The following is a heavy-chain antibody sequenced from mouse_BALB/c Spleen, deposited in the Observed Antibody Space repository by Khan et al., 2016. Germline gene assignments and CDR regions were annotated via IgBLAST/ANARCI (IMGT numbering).Heavy chain of an antibody. CDR3: ASQNWLDY. J-gene: IGHJ2*01. Sequence: EVELVESGGGLVKPGGSLKLSCAASGFAFSSYDMSWVRQTPAKRLEWVAYISSGGGSTYYPDTVKGRFTISRDNAKNTLYLQMSSLKSEDTAMYYCASQNWLDYWGQGTTLTVSS. D-gene: IGHD4-1*01. V-gene: IGHV5-12-1*01. CDR2: ISSGGGST. CDR1: GFAFSSYD.